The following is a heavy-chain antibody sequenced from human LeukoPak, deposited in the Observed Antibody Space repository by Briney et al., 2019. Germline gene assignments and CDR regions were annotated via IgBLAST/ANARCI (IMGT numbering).Heavy chain of an antibody. V-gene: IGHV4-34*01. CDR2: INHSGST. CDR3: ARGRYYGSGLDYYYYMDV. Sequence: TSETLSLTCAVYGGSFSGYYWSWIRQPPGKGLEWIGEINHSGSTNYNPSLKSRVTISVDTSKNQFSLKLSSVTAADTAVYYCARGRYYGSGLDYYYYMDVWGKGTTVTVSS. D-gene: IGHD3-10*01. J-gene: IGHJ6*03. CDR1: GGSFSGYY.